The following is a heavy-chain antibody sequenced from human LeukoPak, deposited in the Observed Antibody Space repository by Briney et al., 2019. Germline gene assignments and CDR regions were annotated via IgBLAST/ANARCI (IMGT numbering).Heavy chain of an antibody. D-gene: IGHD3-10*01. CDR1: GGTFSSYA. CDR2: IIPILGIA. CDR3: ARGARYGSDVSLAFDI. J-gene: IGHJ3*02. Sequence: GASVKVSCKASGGTFSSYAISWVRQAPGQGLEWMVRIIPILGIANYAQKFQGRVTITADKSTSTAYMELSSLRSEDTAVYYCARGARYGSDVSLAFDIWGQGTMVTVSS. V-gene: IGHV1-69*04.